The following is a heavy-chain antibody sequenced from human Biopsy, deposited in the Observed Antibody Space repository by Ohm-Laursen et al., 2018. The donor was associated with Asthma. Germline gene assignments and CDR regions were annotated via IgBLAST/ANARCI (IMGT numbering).Heavy chain of an antibody. CDR2: ISYSGST. CDR3: ARVPTTLRYFDL. CDR1: GGSDSSGSYY. V-gene: IGHV4-61*01. D-gene: IGHD2-15*01. J-gene: IGHJ2*01. Sequence: TLSLTCTVSGGSDSSGSYYWSWIRQPPGKGLAWVRYISYSGSTDYNPSLKSRLTISMDTSKNQFSLKLSSVTAADTAVYYCARVPTTLRYFDLWGRGTLVTVSS.